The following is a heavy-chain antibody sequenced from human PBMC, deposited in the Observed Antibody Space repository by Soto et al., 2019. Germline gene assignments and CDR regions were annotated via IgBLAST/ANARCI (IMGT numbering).Heavy chain of an antibody. D-gene: IGHD3-10*01. J-gene: IGHJ4*02. V-gene: IGHV3-23*01. CDR3: AKSFGPGSFFDY. CDR1: GFTFSAFA. CDR2: IGSGGSDT. Sequence: GGSLRLSCAASGFTFSAFAMSWVRQAPGKGLEWVSAIGSGGSDTYYADSVKGRFTISRDTSKNTVYPQMNSLTAADTAIYYCAKSFGPGSFFDYWGQGTQVTVSS.